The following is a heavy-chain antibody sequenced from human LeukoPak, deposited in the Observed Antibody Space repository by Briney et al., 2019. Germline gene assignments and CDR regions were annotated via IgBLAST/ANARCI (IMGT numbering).Heavy chain of an antibody. CDR2: ISGSGGST. D-gene: IGHD2-8*01. Sequence: GGSLRLSCAASGFIFSSYAMSWVRQAPGKGLEWVSTISGSGGSTYYADSVKGRFTISRDNSKNTVYLQMNSLRAEDTAVYYCAKDRXXINDVCHGDFDYWGQGTLVTVSS. J-gene: IGHJ4*02. CDR3: AKDRXXINDVCHGDFDY. CDR1: GFIFSSYA. V-gene: IGHV3-23*01.